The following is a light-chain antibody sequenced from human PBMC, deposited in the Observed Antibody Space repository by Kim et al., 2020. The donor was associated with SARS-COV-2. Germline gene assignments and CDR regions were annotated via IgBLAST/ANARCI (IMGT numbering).Light chain of an antibody. CDR3: GADHGSGSNFVCV. Sequence: CTLSSGYSNYKVDWYQQRPGKGPRFVMRVGTGGIVGSKGDGIPDRFSVLGSGLNRYLTIKNIQEEDESDYHCGADHGSGSNFVCVFGGGTQLTVL. V-gene: IGLV9-49*01. CDR1: SGYSNYK. J-gene: IGLJ3*02. CDR2: VGTGGIVG.